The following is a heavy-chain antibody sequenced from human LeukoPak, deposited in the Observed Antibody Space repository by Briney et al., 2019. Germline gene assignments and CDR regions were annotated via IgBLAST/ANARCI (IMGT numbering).Heavy chain of an antibody. CDR2: ISAYNGNT. CDR3: ARDRDITMVRNQIYYFDY. J-gene: IGHJ4*02. CDR1: GYTFTSYG. V-gene: IGHV1-18*01. D-gene: IGHD3-10*01. Sequence: RASVTVPFTASGYTFTSYGISWVRQAPGQGLEWMGWISAYNGNTNYAQKLQGRVTMTTDTSTSTAYMELRSLRSDDTAVYYCARDRDITMVRNQIYYFDYWGQGTLVTVSS.